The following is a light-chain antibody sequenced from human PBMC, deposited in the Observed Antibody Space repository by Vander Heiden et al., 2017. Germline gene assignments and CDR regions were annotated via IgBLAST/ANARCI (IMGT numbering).Light chain of an antibody. CDR3: QQFVSSQIT. V-gene: IGKV3-20*01. J-gene: IGKJ5*01. Sequence: EIVLTQSAGTLSVSRGERATLSCRASQSVSSSYLAWYQQNPGQAPRVLLYRASSRATGIPDRFSGSGSGTDFTLTISRLEPEDFAVYYCQQFVSSQITFGQGTRLEIK. CDR2: RAS. CDR1: QSVSSSY.